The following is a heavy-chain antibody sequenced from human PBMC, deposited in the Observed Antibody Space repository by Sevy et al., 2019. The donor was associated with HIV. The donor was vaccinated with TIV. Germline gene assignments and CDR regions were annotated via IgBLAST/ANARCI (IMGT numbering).Heavy chain of an antibody. V-gene: IGHV3-30*02. CDR2: IHHGGSTI. Sequence: GGSLRLSCAASEFTYSSYGMHWVRQAPGKGLEWVSYIHHGGSTIDYADSVKGRFTISRDNSKNTLDLQMNSLRVEDTAVYYCVKEGGGEGGDHWGQGTLVTVSS. D-gene: IGHD2-21*01. J-gene: IGHJ4*02. CDR1: EFTYSSYG. CDR3: VKEGGGEGGDH.